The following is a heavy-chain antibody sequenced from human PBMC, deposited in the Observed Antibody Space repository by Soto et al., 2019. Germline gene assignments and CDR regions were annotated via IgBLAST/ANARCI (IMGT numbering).Heavy chain of an antibody. J-gene: IGHJ4*02. CDR1: GYTFTSYA. Sequence: EASVKVSCKASGYTFTSYAMHWVRQAPEQRLEWMGWINAGNGNTKYSQKFQGRVTITRDTSASTAYMELSSLRSEDTAVYYCARSDSGSLDYFDYWGQGTLVTVSS. V-gene: IGHV1-3*01. D-gene: IGHD1-26*01. CDR2: INAGNGNT. CDR3: ARSDSGSLDYFDY.